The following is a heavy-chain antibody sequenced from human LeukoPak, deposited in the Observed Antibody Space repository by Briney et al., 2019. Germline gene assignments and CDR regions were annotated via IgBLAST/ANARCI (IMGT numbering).Heavy chain of an antibody. CDR3: ARSGVIAAAGVTGNWFDP. CDR1: GYTFTGYY. D-gene: IGHD6-13*01. Sequence: ASVKVSCKASGYTFTGYYMHWVRQAPGQGLEWMGWINPNSGGTNYAQKFQCRVTMTRDTSISTAYMELSRLRSDDTAVYYCARSGVIAAAGVTGNWFDPWGQGTLVTVSS. CDR2: INPNSGGT. J-gene: IGHJ5*02. V-gene: IGHV1-2*02.